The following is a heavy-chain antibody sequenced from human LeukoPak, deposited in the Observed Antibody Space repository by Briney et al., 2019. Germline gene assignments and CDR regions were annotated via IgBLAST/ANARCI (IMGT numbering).Heavy chain of an antibody. Sequence: GGSLRLSCAASGFTFSSYAMSWVRQAPGKGLGWASAISGSGGSTYYADSVKGRFTISRDNSKNTLYLQMNSLRAEDTAVYYCAKDRRMVRGVVDYWGQGTLVTVSS. J-gene: IGHJ4*02. D-gene: IGHD3-10*01. CDR2: ISGSGGST. V-gene: IGHV3-23*01. CDR1: GFTFSSYA. CDR3: AKDRRMVRGVVDY.